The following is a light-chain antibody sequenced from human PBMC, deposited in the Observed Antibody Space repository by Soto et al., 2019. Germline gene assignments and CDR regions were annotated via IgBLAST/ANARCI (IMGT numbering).Light chain of an antibody. V-gene: IGKV3-15*01. CDR1: QSVSSN. Sequence: EIVMTQSPATLSVSPGERATLSCRASQSVSSNLAWYQQKPGQAPRRLIYGASTRATGIPARFSGSGSGTEFTLTISSLQSEDFAVYYCQQYNYWPRTFGQGTKVEIK. J-gene: IGKJ1*01. CDR3: QQYNYWPRT. CDR2: GAS.